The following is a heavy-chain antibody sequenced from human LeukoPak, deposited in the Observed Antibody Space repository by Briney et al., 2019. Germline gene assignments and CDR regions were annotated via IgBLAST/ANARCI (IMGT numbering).Heavy chain of an antibody. V-gene: IGHV4-4*07. J-gene: IGHJ4*02. CDR2: IYSSGYT. D-gene: IGHD1/OR15-1a*01. CDR1: GGAIRSHY. CDR3: ARGEHSVDS. Sequence: PSETLSLTCTVSGGAIRSHYWNWIRQPAGKGLEWIGRIYSSGYTNDNPSLKSRITMSVDMSKNQFSLRLNSVTAADTAAYYCARGEHSVDSWGQGMLVAVSS.